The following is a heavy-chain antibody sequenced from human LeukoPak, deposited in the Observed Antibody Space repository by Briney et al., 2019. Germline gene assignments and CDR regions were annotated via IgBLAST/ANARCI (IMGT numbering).Heavy chain of an antibody. V-gene: IGHV4-59*12. CDR2: IYYSGST. CDR3: AREMATIQGFDY. Sequence: SETLSLTCPVSGGSISSYYWSWIRQPPGKGLEWIGYIYYSGSTNYNPSLKSRVTISVDTSKNQFSLKLSSVTAADTAVYYCAREMATIQGFDYWGQGTLVTVSS. CDR1: GGSISSYY. D-gene: IGHD5-24*01. J-gene: IGHJ4*02.